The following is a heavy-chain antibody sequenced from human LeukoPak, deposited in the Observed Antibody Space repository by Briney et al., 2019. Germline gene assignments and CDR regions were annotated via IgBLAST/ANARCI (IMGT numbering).Heavy chain of an antibody. V-gene: IGHV3-23*01. CDR1: GHTCSRYA. J-gene: IGHJ4*02. CDR3: AKAGSIWGSYREYFDY. D-gene: IGHD3-16*02. CDR2: ISGSGGST. Sequence: GVSLTLPCAPSGHTCSRYAMSWVPHAPGKGLEWVSAISGSGGSTYYADSVKGRFTISRDNSKNTLYLQMNSLRAEDTAVYYCAKAGSIWGSYREYFDYWGQGTLVTVSS.